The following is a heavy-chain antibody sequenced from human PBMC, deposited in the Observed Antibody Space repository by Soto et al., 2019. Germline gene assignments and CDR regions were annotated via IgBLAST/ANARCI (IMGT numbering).Heavy chain of an antibody. CDR2: ISHDGSNT. CDR3: AKDTYHQSSSGYYVFDS. D-gene: IGHD3-22*01. V-gene: IGHV3-30*18. Sequence: QVQLVESGGGVVQPGRSLRLSCAASGFTFSAYGIHWVRQAPGKGLEWVAVISHDGSNTNYADSVKGRFTFSRDNSKDTVYLQRNSLTAEDTAGYYCAKDTYHQSSSGYYVFDSLGQATLVTVSS. J-gene: IGHJ4*02. CDR1: GFTFSAYG.